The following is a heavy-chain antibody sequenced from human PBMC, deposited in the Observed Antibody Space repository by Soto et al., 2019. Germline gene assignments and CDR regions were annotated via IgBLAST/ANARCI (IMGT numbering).Heavy chain of an antibody. V-gene: IGHV3-7*04. CDR3: ARRRYCSSRSGDRDAFDI. CDR1: GFTFSSYW. Sequence: EVQLVESGGGLVQPGGSLRLSCAASGFTFSSYWMTWVRQAPGKGLEWVANIKEGGSEQYYVDSVKGRFTISRDNAKNSLYLQMNSLRAEDTAVYYCARRRYCSSRSGDRDAFDIWGQGTMVTVSS. CDR2: IKEGGSEQ. D-gene: IGHD2-2*01. J-gene: IGHJ3*02.